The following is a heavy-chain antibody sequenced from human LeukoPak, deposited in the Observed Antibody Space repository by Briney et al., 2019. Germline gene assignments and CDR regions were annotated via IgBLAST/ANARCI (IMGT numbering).Heavy chain of an antibody. V-gene: IGHV4-59*01. J-gene: IGHJ6*03. Sequence: PSETLSLTCTVSGGSISSYYWSWIRQPPGKGLEWIGYIYYSGSTNYNPSLKSRVTISVDTSKNQFSLKLSSVTAADTAVYYCARDYYYYMVVWGKGTTVTVSS. CDR3: ARDYYYYMVV. CDR2: IYYSGST. CDR1: GGSISSYY.